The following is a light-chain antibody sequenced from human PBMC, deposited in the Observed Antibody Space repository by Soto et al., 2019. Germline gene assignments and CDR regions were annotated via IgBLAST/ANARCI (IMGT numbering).Light chain of an antibody. CDR3: PQYRT. J-gene: IGKJ1*01. V-gene: IGKV1-5*01. Sequence: DIQLTQSPSTLSAFVGDRVTITCRASQGIDRWLAWYQQKPGKPPKFLIYDASSLESGVPSRFSGSRSGTEFTLTISSLQPDDFASYYCPQYRTIGQGTKVEIK. CDR2: DAS. CDR1: QGIDRW.